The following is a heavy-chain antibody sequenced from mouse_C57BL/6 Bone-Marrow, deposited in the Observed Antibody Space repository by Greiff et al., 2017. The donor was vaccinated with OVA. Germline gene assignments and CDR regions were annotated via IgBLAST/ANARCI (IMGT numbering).Heavy chain of an antibody. CDR3: ARGDGNYAWFAY. CDR1: GYAFSSYW. V-gene: IGHV1-80*01. CDR2: IYPGDGDT. D-gene: IGHD2-1*01. Sequence: VQGVESGAELVKPGASVKISCKASGYAFSSYWMNWVKQRPGKGLEWIGQIYPGDGDTNYNGKFKGKATLTADKSSSTAYMQLSSLTSEDSAVYFCARGDGNYAWFAYWGQGTLVTVSA. J-gene: IGHJ3*01.